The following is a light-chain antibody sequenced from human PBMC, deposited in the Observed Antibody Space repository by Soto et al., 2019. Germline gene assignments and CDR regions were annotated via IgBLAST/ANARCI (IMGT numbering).Light chain of an antibody. J-gene: IGKJ3*01. Sequence: ESVLTQSPATLSLSPGERATLSCRASQSVSSYLAWYQQKPGQAPRLLIYDASNRATGIPARFSGSGSGTDFTLTISSLAPEDFAVYYCQQRSNWPLTFGPGTKVDIK. CDR3: QQRSNWPLT. CDR1: QSVSSY. CDR2: DAS. V-gene: IGKV3-11*01.